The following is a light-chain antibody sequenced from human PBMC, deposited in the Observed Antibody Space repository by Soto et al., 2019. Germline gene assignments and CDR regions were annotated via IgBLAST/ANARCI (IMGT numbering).Light chain of an antibody. J-gene: IGKJ1*01. V-gene: IGKV3-20*01. CDR3: QQYDSSPRT. CDR2: GTS. Sequence: EIVMTQSPASLSVTPGERATLSCRASQSFTSRSLAWYQQKLGLAPRLIISGTSNREAGIPDRFSGSGSGTDFTLTISRLEPEDFAVYYCQQYDSSPRTFGQGTKVDIK. CDR1: QSFTSRS.